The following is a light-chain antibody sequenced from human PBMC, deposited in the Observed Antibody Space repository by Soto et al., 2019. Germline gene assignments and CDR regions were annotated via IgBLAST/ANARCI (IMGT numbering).Light chain of an antibody. CDR3: QQYNSYSPALT. J-gene: IGKJ4*01. CDR2: KAS. V-gene: IGKV1-5*03. Sequence: DIQMTQSPSTLSASVGDRVTITCRASQSISSWLAWYQQQPGKAPKLLIYKASSLETGVPSRFSGSGSGTEFTLTISSLLPEDFATYYCQQYNSYSPALTYGGGTKAEIK. CDR1: QSISSW.